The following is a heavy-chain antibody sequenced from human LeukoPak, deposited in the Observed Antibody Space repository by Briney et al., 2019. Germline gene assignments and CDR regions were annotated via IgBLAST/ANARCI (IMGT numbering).Heavy chain of an antibody. J-gene: IGHJ4*02. CDR2: IKTDGSTT. V-gene: IGHV3-74*01. CDR1: GFIFSNYW. CDR3: ATDWAWGGFDY. D-gene: IGHD3-16*01. Sequence: GGSLRLSCAGSGFIFSNYWMHWVRQAPGKGLVWVSRIKTDGSTTYYADSVKGRLTVSRDNSKNTLYLQMNSLTAEDTAVYYFATDWAWGGFDYWGQGVLVTVSS.